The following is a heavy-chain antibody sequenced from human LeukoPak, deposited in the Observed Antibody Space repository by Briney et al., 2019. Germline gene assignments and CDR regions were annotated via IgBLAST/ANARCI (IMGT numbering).Heavy chain of an antibody. Sequence: SETLSLTCAVYGGSFIDYYWGWIRQPPGKGLEWIGEINHSGSTNYNPSLKSRVTISVDTSKNQFSLKLSSVTAADTAMYYCARVSGYDWESFYDYWGQGSLVTVSS. D-gene: IGHD5-12*01. J-gene: IGHJ4*02. V-gene: IGHV4-34*01. CDR2: INHSGST. CDR1: GGSFIDYY. CDR3: ARVSGYDWESFYDY.